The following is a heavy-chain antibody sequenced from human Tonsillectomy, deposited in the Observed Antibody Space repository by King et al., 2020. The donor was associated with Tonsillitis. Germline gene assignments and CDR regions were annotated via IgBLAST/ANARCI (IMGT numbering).Heavy chain of an antibody. CDR3: ARDLITSNAWYDFFDY. V-gene: IGHV3-7*01. J-gene: IGHJ4*02. CDR1: GFNFRSHW. D-gene: IGHD1-20*01. CDR2: IKHDGSET. Sequence: QLVQSGGGLVQPGGSLRLSCEVSGFNFRSHWMSWVRQAPGKGLEWVANIKHDGSETYYVDSVRGRFTISRDDPKNSLYLQMDSLRVEDTAVYYCARDLITSNAWYDFFDYWGQGTRVSVSS.